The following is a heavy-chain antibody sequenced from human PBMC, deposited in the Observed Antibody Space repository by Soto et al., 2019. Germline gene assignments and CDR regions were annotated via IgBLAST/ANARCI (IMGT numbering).Heavy chain of an antibody. CDR1: GITFSDYY. Sequence: PGGSLRFSCAASGITFSDYYMSWIRQAPGKGLEWVSYISSSGSTIYYADSVKGRFTISRDNAKNSLYLQMNSLRAEDTAVYYCARDLQVLRFFVSSYYYYGMDVWSQGTTVTVSS. D-gene: IGHD3-3*01. CDR3: ARDLQVLRFFVSSYYYYGMDV. CDR2: ISSSGSTI. V-gene: IGHV3-11*01. J-gene: IGHJ6*02.